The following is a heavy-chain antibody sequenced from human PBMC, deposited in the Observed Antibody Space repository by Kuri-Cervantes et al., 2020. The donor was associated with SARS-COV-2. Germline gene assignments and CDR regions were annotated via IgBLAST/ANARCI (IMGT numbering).Heavy chain of an antibody. CDR1: GGTFSSYA. J-gene: IGHJ6*02. CDR2: IIPIFGTA. Sequence: SVKVSCKASGGTFSSYAISWVRQAPGQGLEWMGGIIPIFGTANYAQKFQGRVTITADKSTSTAYMELSSLRSEDTAVYYCAKEGAGTLYTSRYYGMDVWGQGTTVTVSS. V-gene: IGHV1-69*06. CDR3: AKEGAGTLYTSRYYGMDV. D-gene: IGHD3-10*01.